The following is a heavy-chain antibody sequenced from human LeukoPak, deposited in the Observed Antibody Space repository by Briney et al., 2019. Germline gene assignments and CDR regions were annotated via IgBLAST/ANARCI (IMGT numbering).Heavy chain of an antibody. CDR1: GGSISSYY. J-gene: IGHJ4*02. CDR3: ARDGDSDGDY. V-gene: IGHV4-59*01. CDR2: IYYSGST. Sequence: SETLSLTCTVSGGSISSYYWSWIRQPPGKGLEWIGYIYYSGSTNYNPSLKSRVTISVDTSKNQFSLKLSSVTAADTAVYYCARDGDSDGDYWGQGTLVTVSS. D-gene: IGHD4-17*01.